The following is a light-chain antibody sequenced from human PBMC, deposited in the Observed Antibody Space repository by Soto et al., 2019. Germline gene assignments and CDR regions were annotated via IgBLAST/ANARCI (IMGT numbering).Light chain of an antibody. V-gene: IGLV2-23*01. CDR2: EGS. CDR1: SSDVGSYNL. Sequence: LTQPASVSGSPGQSITISCTGTSSDVGSYNLVSWYQQHPGKAPKLMIYEGSKRPSGVSNRFSGSKSGNTASLTISGLQAEDEADYYCCSYAGSSTSLVFGTGTKGTVL. J-gene: IGLJ1*01. CDR3: CSYAGSSTSLV.